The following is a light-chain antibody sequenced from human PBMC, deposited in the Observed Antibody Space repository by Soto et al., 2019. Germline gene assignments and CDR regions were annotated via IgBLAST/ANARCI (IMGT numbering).Light chain of an antibody. CDR2: GAS. J-gene: IGKJ3*01. V-gene: IGKV3-15*01. CDR1: QSVNLN. Sequence: EIMMTQSPGTLSVSPGEGATLSCTASQSVNLNLAWYQQKPGQPPRLLLYGASTRDTGIPVRFRGSGSGTEFTLTSSSLQSKDSSVYYSHQYNSWPRGTFAPGTKVEIK. CDR3: HQYNSWPRGT.